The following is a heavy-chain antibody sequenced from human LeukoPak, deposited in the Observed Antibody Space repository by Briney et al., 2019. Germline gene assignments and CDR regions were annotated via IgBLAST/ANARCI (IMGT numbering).Heavy chain of an antibody. J-gene: IGHJ5*02. CDR2: INPNSGGT. Sequence: ASVKVSCKASGYTFTGYYMHWVRQAPGQGPEWMGWINPNSGGTNYAQKFQGRVTMTRDTSISTAYMELSRLRSDDTAVYYCARGVVPAAISGSSWFDPWGQGTLVTVSS. V-gene: IGHV1-2*02. CDR3: ARGVVPAAISGSSWFDP. D-gene: IGHD2-2*01. CDR1: GYTFTGYY.